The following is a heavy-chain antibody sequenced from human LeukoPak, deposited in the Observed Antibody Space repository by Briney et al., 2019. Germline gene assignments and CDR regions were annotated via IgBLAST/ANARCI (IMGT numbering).Heavy chain of an antibody. J-gene: IGHJ4*02. CDR2: ISYSGST. V-gene: IGHV4-39*01. CDR3: ARHEGSRTGDDWDSWFDY. Sequence: SETLSLTCTVSGGSISSSNYYWGWIRQPPGKGLEWLGSISYSGSTNYDPSLKSRVTISVDTSKNQFSLKLRSVTAADTAVYYCARHEGSRTGDDWDSWFDYWGQGTLVTVSS. CDR1: GGSISSSNYY. D-gene: IGHD3-16*01.